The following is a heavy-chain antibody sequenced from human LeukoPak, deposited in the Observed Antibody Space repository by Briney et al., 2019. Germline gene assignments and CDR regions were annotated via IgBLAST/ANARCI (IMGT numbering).Heavy chain of an antibody. Sequence: GASVKVSCKASGYTFTSYGISWVRQAPGQGLEWMGWISAYNGNTNYAQKLQGRVTMTTDTSTSTAYTELRSLRSDDTAVYYCARVRETYYYDSNGMDVWGQGTTVTVSS. CDR3: ARVRETYYYDSNGMDV. V-gene: IGHV1-18*01. D-gene: IGHD3-22*01. J-gene: IGHJ6*02. CDR2: ISAYNGNT. CDR1: GYTFTSYG.